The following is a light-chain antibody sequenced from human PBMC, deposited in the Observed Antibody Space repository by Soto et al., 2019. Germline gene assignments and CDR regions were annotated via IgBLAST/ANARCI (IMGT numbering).Light chain of an antibody. J-gene: IGKJ4*01. CDR3: QQYNSYPLT. V-gene: IGKV1-5*01. Sequence: DIQMTQSPSTLSASVGDRVTITCRASQSVSTWLAWYQQKPGKAPRFLIYDASSLESGVPSRFSGSGSGTEFTLTISSLQPDDFASYYCQQYNSYPLTFGGGTKVEVK. CDR2: DAS. CDR1: QSVSTW.